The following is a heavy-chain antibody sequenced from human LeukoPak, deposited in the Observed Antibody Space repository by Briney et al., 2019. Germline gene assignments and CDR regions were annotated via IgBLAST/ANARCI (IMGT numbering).Heavy chain of an antibody. J-gene: IGHJ5*02. Sequence: SETLSLTCTVSGGSISSSSYYWGWIRQPPGKGLEWIGSIYYSGSTYYNPSLKSRVTISVDTSKNQFSLKLSSVTAADTAVYYCASAYYDFWSGYYRVYNWFDPWGQGTLVTVPS. CDR1: GGSISSSSYY. V-gene: IGHV4-39*01. CDR2: IYYSGST. CDR3: ASAYYDFWSGYYRVYNWFDP. D-gene: IGHD3-3*01.